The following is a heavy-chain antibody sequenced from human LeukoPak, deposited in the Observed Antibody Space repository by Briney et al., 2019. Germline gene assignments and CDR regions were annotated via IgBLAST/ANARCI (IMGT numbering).Heavy chain of an antibody. D-gene: IGHD3-10*01. Sequence: SVKVSCKASGGTFSSYAISWVRQAPGQGLEWMGGIIPIFGTANCAQKFQGRVTITADESTSTAYMELSSLRSEDTAVYYCARDGELGGQTPFDPWGQGTLVTVSS. V-gene: IGHV1-69*13. J-gene: IGHJ5*02. CDR2: IIPIFGTA. CDR3: ARDGELGGQTPFDP. CDR1: GGTFSSYA.